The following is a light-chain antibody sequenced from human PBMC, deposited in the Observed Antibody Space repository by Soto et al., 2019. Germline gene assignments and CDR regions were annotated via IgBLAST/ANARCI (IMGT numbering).Light chain of an antibody. CDR2: GAS. CDR3: QQYDSSPRT. CDR1: QSVSSSY. J-gene: IGKJ1*01. Sequence: EIVLTQSPGTLSLSPGERATLSCRASQSVSSSYLAWYQQKPGQAPRLLIYGASSRATGITDRFSGSGSGTDFTLTISRLEPEDIAVYYCQQYDSSPRTFGQGTKVETK. V-gene: IGKV3-20*01.